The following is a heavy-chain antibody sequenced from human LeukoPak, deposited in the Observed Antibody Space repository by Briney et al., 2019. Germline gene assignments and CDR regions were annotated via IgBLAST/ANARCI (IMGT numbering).Heavy chain of an antibody. CDR3: ARDLGDFQGPTNWFDP. V-gene: IGHV1-46*01. CDR2: INPSGGST. Sequence: GGSLRLSCAASGFTFSSYGMHWVRQAPGQGLEWMGIINPSGGSTSYAQKFQGRVTMTRDTSTSTVYMELSSLRSEDTAVYYCARDLGDFQGPTNWFDPWGQGTLVTVSS. CDR1: GFTFSSYG. D-gene: IGHD3-3*01. J-gene: IGHJ5*02.